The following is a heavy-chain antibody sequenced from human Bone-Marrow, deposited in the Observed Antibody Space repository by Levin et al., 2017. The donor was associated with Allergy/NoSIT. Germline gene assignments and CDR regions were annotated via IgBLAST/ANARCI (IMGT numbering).Heavy chain of an antibody. CDR3: ATGHGERLDY. CDR1: GLPFRSSE. D-gene: IGHD1-1*01. CDR2: ISNSGSSI. Sequence: LSLTCAASGLPFRSSEMKWVRQAPGKGLEWVSDISNSGSSIHYADSVRGRFTISRDNAKNSLSLQMNSLRAEDTAVYYCATGHGERLDYWGQGALVTVSS. J-gene: IGHJ4*02. V-gene: IGHV3-48*03.